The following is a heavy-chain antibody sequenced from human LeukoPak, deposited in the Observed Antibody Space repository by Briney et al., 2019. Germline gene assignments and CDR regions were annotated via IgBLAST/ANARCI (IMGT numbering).Heavy chain of an antibody. CDR2: IRNGGIST. V-gene: IGHV3-74*01. D-gene: IGHD3-10*01. CDR3: ARGGYGHNMDV. J-gene: IGHJ6*03. Sequence: QPGGSLRLLCVGSGFMFNNYYMYWLRQAPGKGVGWVSRIRNGGISTIYADSVKGRFTVSRDNAKNTVYLQMSSLRAEDTAVYYCARGGYGHNMDVWGEGTTVTVSS. CDR1: GFMFNNYY.